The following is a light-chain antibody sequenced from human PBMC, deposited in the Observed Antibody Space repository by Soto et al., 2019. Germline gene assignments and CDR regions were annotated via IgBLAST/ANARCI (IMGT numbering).Light chain of an antibody. CDR1: QSMSSW. CDR3: LQSNSYPLT. CDR2: EAS. Sequence: DIQMTQSPSTLSASVGDRVTITCRASQSMSSWLAWYQQKPGKAPNLLIYEASSLERGVPSRFSGSGSETEFTLTISSLQPDDVATYYCLQSNSYPLTFGGGTKVEIK. V-gene: IGKV1-5*03. J-gene: IGKJ4*01.